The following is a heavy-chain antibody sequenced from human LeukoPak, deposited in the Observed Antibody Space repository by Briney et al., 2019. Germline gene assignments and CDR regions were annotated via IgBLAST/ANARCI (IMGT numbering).Heavy chain of an antibody. V-gene: IGHV3-48*03. J-gene: IGHJ4*02. Sequence: PGGSLRLSCAASGFTFSSYEMNWVSQAPGKGLEWVSYMSSGGSTIYYADSVKGRFTISRDNAKNSLYLQMNSLRAEDTAVYYCARGPRVYFDYWGQGTLVTVSS. CDR3: ARGPRVYFDY. CDR1: GFTFSSYE. CDR2: MSSGGSTI.